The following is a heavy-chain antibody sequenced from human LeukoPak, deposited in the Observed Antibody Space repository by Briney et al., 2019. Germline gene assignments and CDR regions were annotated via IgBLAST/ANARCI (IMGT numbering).Heavy chain of an antibody. CDR2: IYTSGST. CDR3: AREYTGIAEYYFDY. D-gene: IGHD6-13*01. Sequence: SETLSLTCTVSGGSISSYYWSWIRQPAGKGLEWIGRIYTSGSTNYNPSLKSRVTMSVDTSKNQFSLKLGSVTAADTAVYYCAREYTGIAEYYFDYWGQGTLVTVSS. V-gene: IGHV4-4*07. J-gene: IGHJ4*02. CDR1: GGSISSYY.